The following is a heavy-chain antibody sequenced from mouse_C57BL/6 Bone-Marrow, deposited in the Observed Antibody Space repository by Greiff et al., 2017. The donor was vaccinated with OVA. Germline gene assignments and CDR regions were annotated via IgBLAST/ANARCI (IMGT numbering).Heavy chain of an antibody. D-gene: IGHD2-5*01. CDR1: GFNIKDDY. Sequence: EVQLQQSGAELVRPGASVKLSCTASGFNIKDDYMHWVKQRPEQGLEWIGWIDPENGDTEYASKFQGKATITADTSSNTAYLQLSSLTSEDTAVYYCTTGYSNLDYRGQGTTLTVSS. V-gene: IGHV14-4*01. CDR2: IDPENGDT. CDR3: TTGYSNLDY. J-gene: IGHJ2*01.